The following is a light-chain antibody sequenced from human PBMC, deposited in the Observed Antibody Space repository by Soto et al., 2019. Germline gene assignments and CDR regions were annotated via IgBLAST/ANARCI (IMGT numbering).Light chain of an antibody. CDR2: GVS. Sequence: ESVLTQSPGTLSLSPGERATLSCRATQSVTNNYFAWYQQKPGQSPRLLIYGVSSRATDIPDRFSGSGSGTDFTLTISRLEPGDLLCIFCQQYSSLPHTFGQGTKLEVK. J-gene: IGKJ2*01. CDR3: QQYSSLPHT. V-gene: IGKV3-20*01. CDR1: QSVTNNY.